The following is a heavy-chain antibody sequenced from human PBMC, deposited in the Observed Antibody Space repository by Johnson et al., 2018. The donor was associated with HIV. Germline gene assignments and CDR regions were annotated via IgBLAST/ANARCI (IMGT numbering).Heavy chain of an antibody. Sequence: VQLVESGGGLVQPGGSLRLSCAGSRFTFSSYAMSWVRQAPGKGLEWVSSISGSGGGTNYADSVKGRFTISRDNAKNSLYLQMNSLRAEDTAVYYCARVSNHAFDIWGRGTMVTVSS. CDR1: RFTFSSYA. J-gene: IGHJ3*02. CDR3: ARVSNHAFDI. CDR2: ISGSGGGT. V-gene: IGHV3-23*04.